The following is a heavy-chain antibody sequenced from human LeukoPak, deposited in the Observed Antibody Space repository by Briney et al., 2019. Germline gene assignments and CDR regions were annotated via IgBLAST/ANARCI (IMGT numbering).Heavy chain of an antibody. D-gene: IGHD6-13*01. CDR3: AKSRYSSSWYGDY. J-gene: IGHJ4*02. V-gene: IGHV3-30*02. CDR1: GFTFSSYG. Sequence: GGSLRLSCAASGFTFSSYGMHWVRQALGKGLEWVAFIRYDGSNKYYADSVKGRFTISRDNSKNTLYLQMNSLRAEDTAVYYCAKSRYSSSWYGDYWGQGTLVTVSS. CDR2: IRYDGSNK.